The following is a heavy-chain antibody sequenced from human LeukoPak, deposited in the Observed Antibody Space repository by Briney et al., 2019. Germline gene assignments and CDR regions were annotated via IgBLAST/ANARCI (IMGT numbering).Heavy chain of an antibody. D-gene: IGHD3-10*01. V-gene: IGHV4-39*01. CDR3: ASHLWFGELRYFDP. Sequence: SETLSLTCTVSGDSISSSSYYWGWLRQPPGKGLEWIGSIYYSGSSYYNPSFKSRVIISVDKSKNQFFLRLTSVTAADTSVYYCASHLWFGELRYFDPWGQGTLVTVSS. J-gene: IGHJ5*02. CDR1: GDSISSSSYY. CDR2: IYYSGSS.